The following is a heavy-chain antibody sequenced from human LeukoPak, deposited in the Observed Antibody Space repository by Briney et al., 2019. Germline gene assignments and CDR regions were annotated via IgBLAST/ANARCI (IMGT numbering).Heavy chain of an antibody. Sequence: ASVTVSCKASGYTFTIYYMHWVRQAPGQGLEWMGLINPSGGSTSYAQKFQGRVTMTRDTSTSTVYMDLSSLRSEDTAVYYCARGPRITLIRGGQWYYYMDVWGKGTTVTISS. J-gene: IGHJ6*03. V-gene: IGHV1-46*01. CDR1: GYTFTIYY. CDR3: ARGPRITLIRGGQWYYYMDV. CDR2: INPSGGST. D-gene: IGHD3-10*01.